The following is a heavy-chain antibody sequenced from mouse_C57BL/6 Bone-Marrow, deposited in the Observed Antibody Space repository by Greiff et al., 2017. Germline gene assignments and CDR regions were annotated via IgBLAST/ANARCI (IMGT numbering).Heavy chain of an antibody. V-gene: IGHV1-55*01. J-gene: IGHJ3*01. D-gene: IGHD2-5*01. CDR1: GYTFTSYW. CDR3: AYSSGAY. CDR2: IYPGSGST. Sequence: QVHVKQSGAELVKPGASVKMSCKASGYTFTSYWITWVKQRPGTGLGWIGDIYPGSGSTNYNEKFKSKSTLTVDTSSSTAYMQLSSLTSEDSAVYYCAYSSGAYWGQGTLVTVSA.